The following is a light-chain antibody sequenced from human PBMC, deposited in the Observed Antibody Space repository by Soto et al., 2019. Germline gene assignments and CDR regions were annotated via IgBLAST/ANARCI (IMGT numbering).Light chain of an antibody. CDR2: GAS. CDR1: QSVSSSY. Sequence: EIVLTQSPGTLSLSPGERATLSCRASQSVSSSYLAWYQQKPGQAPRLLIYGASSRATGIPDRFSGSGSGTDFTLTISRLEPEDFAVYYCQQYKTFGQGTQLEIK. CDR3: QQYKT. V-gene: IGKV3-20*01. J-gene: IGKJ2*01.